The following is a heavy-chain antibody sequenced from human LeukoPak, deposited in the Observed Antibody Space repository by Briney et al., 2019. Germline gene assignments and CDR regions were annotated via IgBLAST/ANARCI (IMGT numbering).Heavy chain of an antibody. CDR3: AKDPNGDYVGAFDP. D-gene: IGHD4-17*01. V-gene: IGHV3-23*01. Sequence: GGSLRLSCAASGFTFSSYAMTWVRQAPGKGLEWVSSISDTAGSTYYADSVKGRFTISRDNSKSTLFLQMNSLGAEDTAVYYCAKDPNGDYVGAFDPWGQGTLVTVSS. CDR2: ISDTAGST. CDR1: GFTFSSYA. J-gene: IGHJ5*02.